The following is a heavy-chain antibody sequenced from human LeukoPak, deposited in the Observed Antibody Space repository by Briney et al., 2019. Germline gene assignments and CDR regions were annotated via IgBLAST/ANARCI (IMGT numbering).Heavy chain of an antibody. CDR2: IYYSGST. CDR1: GGSLSSYY. V-gene: IGHV4-59*08. Sequence: PSETLSLTCTVSGGSLSSYYWTWIRQPPGKGLEWIGYIYYSGSTNYNPSLKSRVTISVDTSKNQFSLKLNSVTAADTAVYYCARRSSSWNEYYFDSWGQGTLVTVSS. D-gene: IGHD6-13*01. CDR3: ARRSSSWNEYYFDS. J-gene: IGHJ4*02.